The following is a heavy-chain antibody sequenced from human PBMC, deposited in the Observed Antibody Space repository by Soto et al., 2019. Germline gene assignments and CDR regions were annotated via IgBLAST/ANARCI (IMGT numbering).Heavy chain of an antibody. Sequence: EVQLVESGGGLVQPGRSLRLSCAASGFTFDDYAMHWVRQAPGKGLEWVSGISWNSGSIGYADSVKGRFTISRDNAKNSLYLQMDSLRAEDTALYYCAKDGGSGYSSGWCDNWGQGTLVTVSS. CDR3: AKDGGSGYSSGWCDN. J-gene: IGHJ4*02. CDR2: ISWNSGSI. CDR1: GFTFDDYA. V-gene: IGHV3-9*01. D-gene: IGHD6-19*01.